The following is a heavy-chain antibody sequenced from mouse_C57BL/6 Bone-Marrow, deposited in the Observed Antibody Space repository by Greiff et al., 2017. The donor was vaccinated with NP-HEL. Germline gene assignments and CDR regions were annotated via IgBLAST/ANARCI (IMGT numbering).Heavy chain of an antibody. CDR3: TRDTTVVAKGFAD. D-gene: IGHD1-1*01. V-gene: IGHV1-5*01. Sequence: EVQLQQSGTVLARPGASVKMSCKTSGYTFTSYWMHWVKQRPGQGLEWIGAIYPGNSDTSYNQKFKGKAKLTAVTSASTAYMELSSLTNEDSAVYYCTRDTTVVAKGFADWGQGTLVTVSA. CDR1: GYTFTSYW. J-gene: IGHJ3*01. CDR2: IYPGNSDT.